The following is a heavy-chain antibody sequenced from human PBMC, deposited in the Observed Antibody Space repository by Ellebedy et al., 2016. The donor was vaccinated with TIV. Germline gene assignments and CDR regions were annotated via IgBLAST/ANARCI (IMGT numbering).Heavy chain of an antibody. Sequence: SETLSLTXTVSGYSIRSGYYWGWIRPPPGKGLEWIGSMYHSGSTYYNPSLKSRVAISVDTSKNQVSLKLSSVTAADTAVYYCARTDLRYGMDVWGQGTTVTVSS. CDR2: MYHSGST. J-gene: IGHJ6*02. D-gene: IGHD3/OR15-3a*01. V-gene: IGHV4-38-2*02. CDR3: ARTDLRYGMDV. CDR1: GYSIRSGYY.